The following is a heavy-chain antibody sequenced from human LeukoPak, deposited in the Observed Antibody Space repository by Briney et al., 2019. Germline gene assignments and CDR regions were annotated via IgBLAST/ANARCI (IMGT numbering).Heavy chain of an antibody. D-gene: IGHD3-22*01. V-gene: IGHV1-8*01. CDR2: MNPNSGNT. Sequence: ASVKVSCKASGYTFTSYDINWVRQATGQGLEWMGWMNPNSGNTGYAQKFQGRVTMTRNTSISTAYMELSSLRSEDTAVYYCARGVGPYYYDSSGYHKTYNYYYYMDVWGKGTTVTVSS. CDR3: ARGVGPYYYDSSGYHKTYNYYYYMDV. J-gene: IGHJ6*03. CDR1: GYTFTSYD.